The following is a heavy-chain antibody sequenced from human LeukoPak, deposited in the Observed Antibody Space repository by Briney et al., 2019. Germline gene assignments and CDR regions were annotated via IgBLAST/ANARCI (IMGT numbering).Heavy chain of an antibody. CDR2: IYYRGTT. CDR3: AREYSRSVVAGSRPDY. Sequence: SETLSLTCSVSGDSISSSSYYWGWIRQPPGKGLEWIGSIYYRGTTYYNTSLKSRVTITVDTSNNQFSLKLTSVTAADTAVYFCAREYSRSVVAGSRPDYWGQGPLVAVSS. J-gene: IGHJ4*02. CDR1: GDSISSSSYY. D-gene: IGHD2-21*01. V-gene: IGHV4-39*02.